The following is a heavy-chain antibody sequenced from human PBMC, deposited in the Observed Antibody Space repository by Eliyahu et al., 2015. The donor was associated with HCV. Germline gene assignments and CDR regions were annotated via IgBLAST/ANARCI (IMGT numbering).Heavy chain of an antibody. CDR2: ISSSSSTI. CDR3: ARDRVEMATIVLFDY. J-gene: IGHJ4*02. V-gene: IGHV3-48*02. Sequence: EVQLVESGGGLVQPGGSLXLSCAASGFTFSSYSMNWVRQAPGKGLEWVSYISSSSSTIYYADSVKGRFTISRDNAKNSLYLQMNSLRDEDTAVYYCARDRVEMATIVLFDYWGQGTLVTVSS. CDR1: GFTFSSYS. D-gene: IGHD5-24*01.